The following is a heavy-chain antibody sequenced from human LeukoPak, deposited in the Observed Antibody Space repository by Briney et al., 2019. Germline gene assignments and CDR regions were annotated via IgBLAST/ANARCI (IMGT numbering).Heavy chain of an antibody. D-gene: IGHD6-13*01. CDR1: GFTFSNYW. CDR3: ARGPLIAAAGTW. J-gene: IGHJ4*02. CDR2: IKEDGSVK. V-gene: IGHV3-7*03. Sequence: GGSLRLSCEASGFTFSNYWMSWVRQAPGKGLEWLANIKEDGSVKYYVDSVKGRFTISKDNAKNSLYLQMNSLRAEDTAVYYCARGPLIAAAGTWWGQGTLVTVSS.